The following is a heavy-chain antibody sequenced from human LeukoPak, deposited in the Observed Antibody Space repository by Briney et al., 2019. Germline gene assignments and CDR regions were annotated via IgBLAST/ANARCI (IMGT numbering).Heavy chain of an antibody. V-gene: IGHV3-33*01. D-gene: IGHD3-10*01. CDR2: ILYDGSNE. CDR1: GFTFSSYG. CDR3: ARGYGSGRAYYFDY. Sequence: GGSLRLSCAASGFTFSSYGMHWVRQAPGKGLEWVALILYDGSNEYYAESVKGRFTISRDSSENTLYLQMNSLRAEDTAVYYCARGYGSGRAYYFDYWGQGTLVTVSS. J-gene: IGHJ4*02.